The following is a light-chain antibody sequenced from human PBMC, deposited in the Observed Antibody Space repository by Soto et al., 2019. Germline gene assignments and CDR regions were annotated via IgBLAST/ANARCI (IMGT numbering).Light chain of an antibody. CDR3: QQYESTPPT. CDR1: QSVLYSSNNKNY. V-gene: IGKV4-1*01. CDR2: WAS. Sequence: DIVMTQSPDSLAVSLAERATINCKSSQSVLYSSNNKNYLDWYQQRPGQPPKLLIYWASTRESGVPDRFSGSGSGTDFTLTITSLQAEDVAVYYCQQYESTPPTFGQGTKLEIK. J-gene: IGKJ2*01.